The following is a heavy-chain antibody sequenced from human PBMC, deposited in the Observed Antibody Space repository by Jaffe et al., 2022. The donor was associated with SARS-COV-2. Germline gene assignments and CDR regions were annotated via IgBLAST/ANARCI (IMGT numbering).Heavy chain of an antibody. D-gene: IGHD4-4*01. Sequence: QVQLQESGPGLVKPSETLSLTCTVSGGSISSYYWSWIRQPAGKGLEWIGRIYTSGSTNYNPSLKSRVTMSVDTSKNQFSLKLSSVTAADTAVYYCARDRYDYSNGLFYDYYYGMDVWGQGTTVTVSS. CDR1: GGSISSYY. V-gene: IGHV4-4*07. CDR2: IYTSGST. CDR3: ARDRYDYSNGLFYDYYYGMDV. J-gene: IGHJ6*02.